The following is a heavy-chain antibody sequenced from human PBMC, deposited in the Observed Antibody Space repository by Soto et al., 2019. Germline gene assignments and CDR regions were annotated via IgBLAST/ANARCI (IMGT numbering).Heavy chain of an antibody. V-gene: IGHV3-33*01. CDR2: IWYDGSNK. D-gene: IGHD2-15*01. CDR1: GFTFSSYG. Sequence: QVPLVESGGGVVQPGRSLRLSCAASGFTFSSYGMHWVRQAPGKGLEWVSIIWYDGSNKYYADSVKGRFTISRDNSKNTLYLQMNSLRAEDTAVYYCASLPAADNYYYGMDVWGQGTTVTVSS. J-gene: IGHJ6*02. CDR3: ASLPAADNYYYGMDV.